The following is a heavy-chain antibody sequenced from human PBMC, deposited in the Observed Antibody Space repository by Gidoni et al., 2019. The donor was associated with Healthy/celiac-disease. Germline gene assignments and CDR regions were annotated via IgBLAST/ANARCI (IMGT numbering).Heavy chain of an antibody. Sequence: EVQLVQSGAEVKKPGESLRISCKGSGYSFTSYWIRCVRPLTGKGLEWMGRMDPSDSYTNYSPYFQGHVTISADKSISTAYLQWSSLKASDTAMYYCARHGGIVVVPAATPVSPISGNWFDPWGQGTLVTVSS. J-gene: IGHJ5*02. CDR3: ARHGGIVVVPAATPVSPISGNWFDP. CDR2: MDPSDSYT. CDR1: GYSFTSYW. D-gene: IGHD2-2*01. V-gene: IGHV5-10-1*03.